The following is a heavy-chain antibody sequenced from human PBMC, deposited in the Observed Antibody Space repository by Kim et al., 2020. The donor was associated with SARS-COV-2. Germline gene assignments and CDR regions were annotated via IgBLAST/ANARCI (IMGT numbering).Heavy chain of an antibody. D-gene: IGHD3-16*01. CDR3: ARVGDNYGYVWGGSDY. J-gene: IGHJ4*02. V-gene: IGHV3-64*01. Sequence: SVKGRFTISRDNSKNTLYLQLGSLRAEGMAVYYCARVGDNYGYVWGGSDYWGQGTLVTVSS.